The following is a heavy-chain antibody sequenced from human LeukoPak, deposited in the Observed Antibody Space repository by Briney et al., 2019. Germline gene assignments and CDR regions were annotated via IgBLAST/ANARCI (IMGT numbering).Heavy chain of an antibody. CDR3: AREGNWFDP. Sequence: PSETLSLTCTVSGGSFSTYYWSWIRQPPGKGLEWIGYIYYSGGTDYNPSLKSRVIISVDTSKNQFSLKLSSVTAADTAVYYCAREGNWFDPWGQGTLVTVSS. CDR2: IYYSGGT. J-gene: IGHJ5*02. CDR1: GGSFSTYY. V-gene: IGHV4-59*01.